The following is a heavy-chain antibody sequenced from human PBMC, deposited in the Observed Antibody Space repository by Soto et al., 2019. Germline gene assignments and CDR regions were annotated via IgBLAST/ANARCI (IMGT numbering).Heavy chain of an antibody. J-gene: IGHJ6*02. D-gene: IGHD6-13*01. CDR2: IYYSGST. CDR1: GCSISSYY. Sequence: XETLSLTCTVSGCSISSYYWSWIRQPPGKGLEWIGYIYYSGSTNYNPSLKSRVTISVDTSKNQFSLKLSSVTAADTAVYYCARDRLAAAGYYYYYGMDVWGQGTTVTVSS. V-gene: IGHV4-59*01. CDR3: ARDRLAAAGYYYYYGMDV.